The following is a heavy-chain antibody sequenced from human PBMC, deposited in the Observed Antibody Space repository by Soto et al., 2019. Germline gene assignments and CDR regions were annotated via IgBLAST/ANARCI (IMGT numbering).Heavy chain of an antibody. CDR3: AKVIYASESFDSEQATYGTDX. D-gene: IGHD3-10*01. CDR2: LWFDGSNE. Sequence: RASLRLAFAAYGCPFSRYDMHWVRQAPGKGLEWVSCLWFDGSNEFYGYSVQDRFTISRDNSKNTLYLQMESLRAEDTAVYYCAKVIYASESFDSEQATYGTDXWGQVARLTVS. V-gene: IGHV3-30*02. CDR1: GCPFSRYD. J-gene: IGHJ6*02.